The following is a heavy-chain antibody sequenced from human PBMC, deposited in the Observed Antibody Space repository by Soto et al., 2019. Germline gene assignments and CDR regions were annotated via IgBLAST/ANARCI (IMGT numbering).Heavy chain of an antibody. Sequence: GASVKVSCKASGGTFSSYTISWVRQDHGQGLEWMGRIIPILGIANYAQKFQGRVTITADKSTSTAYMELSSLRSEDTAVYYCARWQYCSSTSCYEVGLDPWGQGTLVTVSS. V-gene: IGHV1-69*02. D-gene: IGHD2-2*01. J-gene: IGHJ5*02. CDR2: IIPILGIA. CDR3: ARWQYCSSTSCYEVGLDP. CDR1: GGTFSSYT.